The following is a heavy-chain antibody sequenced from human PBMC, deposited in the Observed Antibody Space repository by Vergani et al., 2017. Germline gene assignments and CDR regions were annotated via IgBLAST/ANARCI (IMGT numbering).Heavy chain of an antibody. CDR1: GFTSSYYG. CDR2: ISYDGTQK. J-gene: IGHJ1*01. D-gene: IGHD1-1*01. Sequence: QVHLVESGGGVVQPGRSLRLYCVVSGFTSSYYGMHWVRQAPGKGLEWVAVISYDGTQKYYADSVKGGFTIARDNSKSTLYLQMNSLRTEDTAVYYCATKSCGTPGGQIGYFREWGQGTLVTVSS. CDR3: ATKSCGTPGGQIGYFRE. V-gene: IGHV3-30*03.